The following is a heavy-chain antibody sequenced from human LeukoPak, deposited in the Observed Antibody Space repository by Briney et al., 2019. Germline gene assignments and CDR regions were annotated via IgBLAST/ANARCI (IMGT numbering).Heavy chain of an antibody. CDR1: GFTFSSYA. Sequence: GGSLRLSCAASGFTFSSYAMSWVRQAPGKGLEWVSTISGSGGSTYYADSVKGRFTISRDNSKNTLYLQMNSLRAEDTAVYYCAKSEYSYGKYYFDYRGQGTLVTVSS. CDR2: ISGSGGST. V-gene: IGHV3-23*01. J-gene: IGHJ4*02. CDR3: AKSEYSYGKYYFDY. D-gene: IGHD5-18*01.